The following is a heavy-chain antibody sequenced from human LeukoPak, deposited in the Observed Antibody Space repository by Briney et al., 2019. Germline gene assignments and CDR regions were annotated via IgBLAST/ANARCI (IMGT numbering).Heavy chain of an antibody. CDR2: IKTKTDGGTT. CDR3: TGFETSGPDAFDI. D-gene: IGHD5-12*01. CDR1: GLTFSKAW. J-gene: IGHJ3*02. V-gene: IGHV3-15*01. Sequence: GGSLRLSCAASGLTFSKAWMSWVRQAPGKGLEWVGRIKTKTDGGTTDYAAPVKGRFTFSRDDSKNTLFLQMNSLKTEDTAVYFCTGFETSGPDAFDIWGRGTMVTVSS.